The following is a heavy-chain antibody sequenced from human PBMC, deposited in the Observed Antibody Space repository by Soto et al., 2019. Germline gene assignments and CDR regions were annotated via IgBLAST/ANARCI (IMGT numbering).Heavy chain of an antibody. CDR2: ISGSGGST. CDR1: GFTFSSYA. D-gene: IGHD6-13*01. Sequence: QLGGPLRLSCAASGFTFSSYAMSWVRQAPGKGLEWVSAISGSGGSTYYADSVKGRFTISRDNSKNTLYLQMNSLRAEDTAVYYCAKDSYSSSWYFDYWGQGTLVTVSS. J-gene: IGHJ4*02. CDR3: AKDSYSSSWYFDY. V-gene: IGHV3-23*01.